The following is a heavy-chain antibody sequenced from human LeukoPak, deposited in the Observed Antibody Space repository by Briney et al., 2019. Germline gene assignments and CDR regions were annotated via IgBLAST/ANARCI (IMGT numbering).Heavy chain of an antibody. Sequence: ASVKVSCKASGYTFTSYYMHWVRQAPGQGLEWMGIINPSGGSTSYAQKFQGRVTMTRDTSTSTVYMELSSLRSEDAAVYYCARDATPPRTLLGYYYGMDVWGQGTTVTVSS. CDR2: INPSGGST. J-gene: IGHJ6*02. D-gene: IGHD1-26*01. CDR3: ARDATPPRTLLGYYYGMDV. CDR1: GYTFTSYY. V-gene: IGHV1-46*01.